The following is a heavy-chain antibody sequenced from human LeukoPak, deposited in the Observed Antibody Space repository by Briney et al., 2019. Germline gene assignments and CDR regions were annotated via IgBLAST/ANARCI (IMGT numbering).Heavy chain of an antibody. CDR2: ISSSGGNT. J-gene: IGHJ4*02. CDR1: GFSFSDYT. Sequence: GGYLSLSWATSGFSFSDYTMSWVRQTPGKGLEWVSDISSSGGNTYYADFAKGRFTISRDNSKNTLYLQMNSLRAEDTAVYYCAKLTGIRGPYDYWGQGTLVTVSS. V-gene: IGHV3-23*01. D-gene: IGHD7-27*01. CDR3: AKLTGIRGPYDY.